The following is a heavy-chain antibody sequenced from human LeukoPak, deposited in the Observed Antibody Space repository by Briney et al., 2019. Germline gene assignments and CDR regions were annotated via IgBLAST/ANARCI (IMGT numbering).Heavy chain of an antibody. D-gene: IGHD2-15*01. J-gene: IGHJ4*02. CDR3: ARVGCSGGSCYHDY. Sequence: SVKVSCKASGGTFSSYTISWVRQAPGRGLEWMGRIIPILGIANYAQKFQGRVTITADKSTSTAYMELSSLRSEDTAVYYCARVGCSGGSCYHDYWGQGTPVTVSS. V-gene: IGHV1-69*02. CDR1: GGTFSSYT. CDR2: IIPILGIA.